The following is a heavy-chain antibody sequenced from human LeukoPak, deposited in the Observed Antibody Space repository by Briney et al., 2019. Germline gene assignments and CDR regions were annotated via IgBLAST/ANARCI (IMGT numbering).Heavy chain of an antibody. J-gene: IGHJ4*02. CDR3: ARAASAVAGTGDFDY. V-gene: IGHV1-2*02. D-gene: IGHD6-19*01. Sequence: ASVKVSCKASGYTFTGYYMHWVRQAPGQGLEWMGWINPNSGGTNYAQKFQGRVTMTRDTSISTAYMELSRLRSDDTAVYYCARAASAVAGTGDFDYWGQGTLVTVSS. CDR2: INPNSGGT. CDR1: GYTFTGYY.